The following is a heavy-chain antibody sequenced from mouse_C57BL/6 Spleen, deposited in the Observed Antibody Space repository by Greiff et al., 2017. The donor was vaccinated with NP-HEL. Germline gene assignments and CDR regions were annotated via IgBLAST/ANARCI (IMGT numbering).Heavy chain of an antibody. V-gene: IGHV1-82*01. J-gene: IGHJ2*01. CDR2: IYPGDGDT. Sequence: QVTLKVSGPELVKPGASVKISCKASGYAFSSSWMNWVKQRPGKGLEWIGRIYPGDGDTNYNGKFKGKATLTADKSSSTAYMQLSSLTSEDSAVYFCARDYGSSSHFDYWGQGTTLTVSS. D-gene: IGHD1-1*01. CDR3: ARDYGSSSHFDY. CDR1: GYAFSSSW.